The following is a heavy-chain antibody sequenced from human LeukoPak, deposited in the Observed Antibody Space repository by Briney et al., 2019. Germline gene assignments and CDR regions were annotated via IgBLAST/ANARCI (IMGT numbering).Heavy chain of an antibody. D-gene: IGHD5-18*01. CDR1: GFTFVSYA. Sequence: PGGSLRLSCAASGFTFVSYAMTWVRQAPGKGLEWVSAINGGGDTTYYADSVKGRFTISRDKSTNTLFLQMSSLRAEDSAIYYCARALDTYGYMRFAYRGQGTLVTVSS. J-gene: IGHJ4*02. CDR3: ARALDTYGYMRFAY. V-gene: IGHV3-23*01. CDR2: INGGGDTT.